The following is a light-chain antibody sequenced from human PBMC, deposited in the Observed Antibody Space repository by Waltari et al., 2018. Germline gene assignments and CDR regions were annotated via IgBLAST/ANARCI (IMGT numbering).Light chain of an antibody. J-gene: IGLJ2*01. CDR2: NVS. CDR3: SSFSSGSTPVV. CDR1: SSDVGSYNF. Sequence: QSVLTQPASVSGSPGQSITISCTGTSSDVGSYNFVSWYQQHPGKAPKLIIFNVSNRPFGVSNRCSGSKSGSTASLTISVLQAEDEADFYGSSFSSGSTPVVFGGGTMLTVL. V-gene: IGLV2-14*03.